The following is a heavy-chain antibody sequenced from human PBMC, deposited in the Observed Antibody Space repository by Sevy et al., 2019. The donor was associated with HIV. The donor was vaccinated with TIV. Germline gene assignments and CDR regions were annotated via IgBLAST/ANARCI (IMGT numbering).Heavy chain of an antibody. D-gene: IGHD3-3*01. CDR1: GYSFRNYG. J-gene: IGHJ6*02. Sequence: ASVKVSCKASGYSFRNYGISWVRQAPGQGLEWMGWISDYYGDTDYAQNFQGRLTMTTDTSTSTAYMELRSLRSDDTAVYFCARKDFVSGRHFYSGMDVWGQGTTVTVSS. CDR3: ARKDFVSGRHFYSGMDV. V-gene: IGHV1-18*01. CDR2: ISDYYGDT.